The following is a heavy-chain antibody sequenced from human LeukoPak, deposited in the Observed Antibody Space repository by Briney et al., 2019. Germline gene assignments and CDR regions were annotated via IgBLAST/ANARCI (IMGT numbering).Heavy chain of an antibody. V-gene: IGHV3-21*01. D-gene: IGHD3-10*01. J-gene: IGHJ6*02. CDR3: ARAPYGSGYGMDV. CDR2: ISSTSEHI. CDR1: GFTFSNYN. Sequence: GGSLRLSCAASGFTFSNYNMYWVRQAPGKGLEWVSSISSTSEHIYYADSVKGRFTISRDNAKNSLYLQMNSLRAEDTAVYCCARAPYGSGYGMDVWGQGTTVTVSS.